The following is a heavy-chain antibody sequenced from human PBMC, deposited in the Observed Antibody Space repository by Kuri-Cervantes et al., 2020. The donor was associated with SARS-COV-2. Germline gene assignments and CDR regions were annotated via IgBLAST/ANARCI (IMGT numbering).Heavy chain of an antibody. CDR2: ISSNGGST. D-gene: IGHD2-2*01. J-gene: IGHJ6*02. Sequence: GESLKISCSASGFTFSSYAMHWVRQAPGKGLEYVSAISSNGGSTYYADSVKGRFTISRDNSKNTLYLQMSSLRAEDTAVYYCVKGPYQLLYYYYGMDVWGQGTTVTVSS. CDR1: GFTFSSYA. V-gene: IGHV3-64D*06. CDR3: VKGPYQLLYYYYGMDV.